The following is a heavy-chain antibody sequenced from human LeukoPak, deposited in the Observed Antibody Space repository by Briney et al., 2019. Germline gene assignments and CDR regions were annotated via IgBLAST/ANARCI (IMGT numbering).Heavy chain of an antibody. CDR2: IYYSGST. V-gene: IGHV4-31*03. J-gene: IGHJ4*02. CDR1: GGSISSGVYY. CDR3: AREVVPSAMLDY. Sequence: SQTLSLTCTVSGGSISSGVYYWSWIRQHPGKGLEWIGYIYYSGSTYYNPSLKSRVTISVDTSKNQFSLKLSSVTAADTAVYYCAREVVPSAMLDYWGQRTLVTVSS. D-gene: IGHD2-2*01.